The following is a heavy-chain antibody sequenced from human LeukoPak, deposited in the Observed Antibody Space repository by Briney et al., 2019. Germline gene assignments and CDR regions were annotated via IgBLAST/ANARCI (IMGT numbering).Heavy chain of an antibody. CDR3: ARGVIQPQGYMDV. CDR2: INAGNGNT. J-gene: IGHJ6*03. D-gene: IGHD5-18*01. V-gene: IGHV1-3*03. Sequence: ASVKVSCKASGYTFTSFAIHWVRQAPGQRLEWMGWINAGNGNTKYSQEFQGRVTITRDTSANTAYMELSSLRSADMAVCYCARGVIQPQGYMDVWGKGTTVTVSS. CDR1: GYTFTSFA.